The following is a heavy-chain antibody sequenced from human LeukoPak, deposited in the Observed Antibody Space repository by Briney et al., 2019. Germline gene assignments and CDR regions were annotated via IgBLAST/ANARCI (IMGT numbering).Heavy chain of an antibody. CDR1: GYTFTSYA. V-gene: IGHV1-3*03. D-gene: IGHD6-13*01. CDR2: INAGNGNT. CDR3: ARVSSSSWYDWDAFDI. J-gene: IGHJ3*02. Sequence: GASVKVSCKASGYTFTSYAMHWVRQAPGQRLEWMGWINAGNGNTKYSQEFQGRVTITRDTSASTAYMELSSLRSEDMAVYYCARVSSSSWYDWDAFDIWGQGTMVTVSS.